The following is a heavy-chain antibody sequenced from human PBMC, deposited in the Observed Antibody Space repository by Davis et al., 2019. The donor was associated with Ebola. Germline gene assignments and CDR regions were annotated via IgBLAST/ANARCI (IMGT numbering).Heavy chain of an antibody. CDR2: ISSSSSTI. CDR3: VIAGWDH. Sequence: GESLKISCAASGFTFSSYWMSWVRQAPGKGLEWVSYISSSSSTIYYADSAKGRFTISRDNAKNSLYLLLNSLRDEDTAVYFCVIAGWDHWGQGTLVTVSS. D-gene: IGHD2-15*01. CDR1: GFTFSSYW. V-gene: IGHV3-48*02. J-gene: IGHJ4*02.